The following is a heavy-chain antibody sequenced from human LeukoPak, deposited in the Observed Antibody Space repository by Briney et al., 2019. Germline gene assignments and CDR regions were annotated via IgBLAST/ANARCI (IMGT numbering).Heavy chain of an antibody. V-gene: IGHV4-59*01. CDR3: TKDSRSLQGWFDP. CDR2: IHYSGST. D-gene: IGHD6-13*01. CDR1: GGSISSYY. Sequence: SETLSLTCTVSGGSISSYYWSWIRQPPGKGLEWIGYIHYSGSTNYNPSLKGRVTISLDTSKNQFSLKVRSVTAADTAMYYCTKDSRSLQGWFDPWGQGILVTVSS. J-gene: IGHJ5*02.